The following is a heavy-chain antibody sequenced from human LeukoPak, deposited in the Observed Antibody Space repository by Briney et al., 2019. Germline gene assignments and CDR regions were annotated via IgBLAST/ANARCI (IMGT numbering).Heavy chain of an antibody. J-gene: IGHJ3*02. Sequence: GESLKISCKGSGYSFTIYWIGWGRQMPGKGLEWMGVIYPGDSDTRYSPSFQGQVTISADKSVSTAYLQWSSLKASDTAMYYCARRRPQDGFDIWGQGTMVTVSS. CDR2: IYPGDSDT. CDR1: GYSFTIYW. V-gene: IGHV5-51*01. D-gene: IGHD5-24*01. CDR3: ARRRPQDGFDI.